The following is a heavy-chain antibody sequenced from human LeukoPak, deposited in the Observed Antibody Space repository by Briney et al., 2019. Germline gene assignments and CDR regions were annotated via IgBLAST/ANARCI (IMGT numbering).Heavy chain of an antibody. Sequence: PGGSLRLSCAASRFTFSDFYMSWLRQAPGKGLEWVSGINWNGGSTGYADSVKGRFTISRDNAKNSLYLQMNSLRAEDTALYHCARASEWFGELRYYYYMDVWGKGTTVTISS. CDR1: RFTFSDFY. D-gene: IGHD3-10*01. CDR3: ARASEWFGELRYYYYMDV. CDR2: INWNGGST. J-gene: IGHJ6*03. V-gene: IGHV3-20*01.